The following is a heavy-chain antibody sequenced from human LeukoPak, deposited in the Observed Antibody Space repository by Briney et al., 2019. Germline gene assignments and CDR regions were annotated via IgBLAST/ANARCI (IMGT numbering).Heavy chain of an antibody. J-gene: IGHJ4*02. CDR3: ARRWEVAASAYFFDY. CDR2: ISAYNGNT. CDR1: GYSFTSYG. D-gene: IGHD6-13*01. Sequence: ASVKVSCKASGYSFTSYGISWVRQAPGQGLEWMGWISAYNGNTKYAQKLQGRVTMTTDTSTSTVYMELRSLRSDDTAVYYCARRWEVAASAYFFDYWGQGTLVTVSS. V-gene: IGHV1-18*01.